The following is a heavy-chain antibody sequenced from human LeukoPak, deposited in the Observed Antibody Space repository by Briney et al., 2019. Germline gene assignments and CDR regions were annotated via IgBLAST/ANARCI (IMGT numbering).Heavy chain of an antibody. D-gene: IGHD6-19*01. Sequence: GGSLRLSCAASGFTFSSYGMHWVRQAPGKGLEWVAVIWYDGSNKYYADSVKGRFTISRDNSKNTLYLQMNSLRAEDTGVYYCARDWRSSGCFDYWGQGTLVTVSS. CDR1: GFTFSSYG. V-gene: IGHV3-33*01. CDR2: IWYDGSNK. J-gene: IGHJ4*02. CDR3: ARDWRSSGCFDY.